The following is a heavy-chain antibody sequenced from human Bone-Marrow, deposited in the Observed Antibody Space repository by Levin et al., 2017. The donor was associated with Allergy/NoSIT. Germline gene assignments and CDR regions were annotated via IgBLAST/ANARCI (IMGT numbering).Heavy chain of an antibody. V-gene: IGHV3-7*04. CDR2: INQDGSVK. Sequence: GESLKISCADSGFTFSSYWMNWVRQAPGKGLEWVANINQDGSVKQYVDSVKGRLTISRDNAKNSLFLQMDSLRAEDTAVYYCARGIGGVNIFNYWGQGTLVTVSS. J-gene: IGHJ4*02. D-gene: IGHD3-16*01. CDR3: ARGIGGVNIFNY. CDR1: GFTFSSYW.